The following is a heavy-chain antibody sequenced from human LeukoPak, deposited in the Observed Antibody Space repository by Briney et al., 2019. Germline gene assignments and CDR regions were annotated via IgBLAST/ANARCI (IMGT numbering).Heavy chain of an antibody. V-gene: IGHV1-24*01. Sequence: GSVKVSCKVSGYTLTELSMHWVRQAPGKGLEWMGGFDPEDGETIYAQKFQGRVTMTEDTSTDTAYMALSSLRSEDTAVYYCAGVTTVRGMDVWGQGTTVTVSS. CDR2: FDPEDGET. J-gene: IGHJ6*02. CDR3: AGVTTVRGMDV. CDR1: GYTLTELS. D-gene: IGHD4-17*01.